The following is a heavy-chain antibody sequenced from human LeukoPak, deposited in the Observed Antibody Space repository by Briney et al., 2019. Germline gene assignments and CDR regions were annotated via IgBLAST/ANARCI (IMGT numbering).Heavy chain of an antibody. CDR2: INPNSGVT. Sequence: ASVKVSCKASGYTFTGYYIHWVRQAPGQGLEWMGWINPNSGVTNYAQRFQGRVTMTRDTSISTAHMELSRLRSDDTAVYYCARDSRGSVVIIPYWGQGTLVTVSS. CDR3: ARDSRGSVVIIPY. V-gene: IGHV1-2*02. D-gene: IGHD3-22*01. CDR1: GYTFTGYY. J-gene: IGHJ4*02.